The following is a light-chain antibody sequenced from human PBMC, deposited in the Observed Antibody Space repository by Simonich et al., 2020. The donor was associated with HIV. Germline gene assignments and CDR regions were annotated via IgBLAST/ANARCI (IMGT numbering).Light chain of an antibody. CDR1: PSISSY. CDR2: AAS. V-gene: IGKV1-39*01. J-gene: IGKJ2*01. Sequence: DIQMTQSPSSLSASVGDRVTITCRASPSISSYLNWYQQKPVKAPKLLIYAASSLQSGVPSRFSGSGSGIDFTLTISSLQPEDFATYYCQQSYSTPYTFGQGTKLEIK. CDR3: QQSYSTPYT.